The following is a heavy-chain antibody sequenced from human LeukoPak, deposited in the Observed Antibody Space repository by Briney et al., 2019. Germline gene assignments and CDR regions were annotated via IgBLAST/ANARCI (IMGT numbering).Heavy chain of an antibody. CDR1: GGSFSGYYW. V-gene: IGHV3-74*01. CDR2: INSDGSST. CDR3: ARVQGGSYLFDY. Sequence: ETLSLTCAVYGGSFSGYYWMHWVRQAPGKGLVWVSRINSDGSSTNYADSVKGRFTISRDNAKNTLYLQMNSLRAEDTAVYYCARVQGGSYLFDYWGQGTLVTVSS. D-gene: IGHD1-26*01. J-gene: IGHJ4*02.